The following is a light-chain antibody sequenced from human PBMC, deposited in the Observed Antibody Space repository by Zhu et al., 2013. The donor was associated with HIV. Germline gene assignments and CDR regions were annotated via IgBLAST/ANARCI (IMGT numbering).Light chain of an antibody. CDR3: MQALQSPRT. Sequence: DIVMTQSPLSLSVTPGEPASISCRSSQSLLYSNGNNYLDWYMQKPGQSPQLLISLGSNRASGVPDRFSGSGSGTDFTLKISRVEAEDVGTYYCMQALQSPRTFGQGTKVEIK. J-gene: IGKJ1*01. CDR1: QSLLYSNGNNY. CDR2: LGS. V-gene: IGKV2-28*01.